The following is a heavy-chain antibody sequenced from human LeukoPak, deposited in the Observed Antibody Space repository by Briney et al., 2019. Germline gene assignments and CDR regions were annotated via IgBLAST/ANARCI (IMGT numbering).Heavy chain of an antibody. V-gene: IGHV5-51*01. D-gene: IGHD2-2*01. J-gene: IGHJ4*02. CDR3: ARHEGYQLPLDY. Sequence: GESLKISCKGFGYNFSKYWIGWVRQMSGKGLEWMGIIYPRDSDIRYNPSFQGQVTISVDTSIDTAYLQWSSLKASDTAMYYCARHEGYQLPLDYWGQGTLVTVSS. CDR1: GYNFSKYW. CDR2: IYPRDSDI.